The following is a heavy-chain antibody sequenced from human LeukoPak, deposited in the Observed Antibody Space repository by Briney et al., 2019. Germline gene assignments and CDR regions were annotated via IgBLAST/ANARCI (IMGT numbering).Heavy chain of an antibody. CDR2: IYPGDSDT. Sequence: VEALKISCEGSGYNFTSYWIAWVRQMPGKGLEWMGIIYPGDSDTRYSPSFQGQVTISADKSISTAYLQWGSLKASDTAMYYCARQGYSSADYWGQGTLVTVSS. D-gene: IGHD6-19*01. J-gene: IGHJ4*02. CDR3: ARQGYSSADY. CDR1: GYNFTSYW. V-gene: IGHV5-51*01.